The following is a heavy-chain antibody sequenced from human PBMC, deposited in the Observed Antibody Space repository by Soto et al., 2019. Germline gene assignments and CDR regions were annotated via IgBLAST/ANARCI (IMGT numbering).Heavy chain of an antibody. D-gene: IGHD2-21*02. J-gene: IGHJ5*02. Sequence: GGSLRLSCVASGFTFSSYGMHWVRQAPGKGLEWVAVISYDGSNKYYADSVKGRFTISRDNSKNTLYLQMNSLRAEDTAVYYCAKENIVVVTAIETEFDPWGQGTLVTVSS. CDR2: ISYDGSNK. CDR1: GFTFSSYG. V-gene: IGHV3-30*18. CDR3: AKENIVVVTAIETEFDP.